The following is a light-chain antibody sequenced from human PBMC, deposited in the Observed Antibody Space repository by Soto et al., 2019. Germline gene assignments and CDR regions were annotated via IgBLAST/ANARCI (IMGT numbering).Light chain of an antibody. Sequence: DIQMTQSPSTLSASVGDRVTITCRASQSISSWLAWYQQKPGKAPKLLIYDASSLESGVPSRFSGSGSGTEFTLTVSSLQPDDFATYYCQQYNSYSPCTLGEGTKLEIK. V-gene: IGKV1-5*01. CDR1: QSISSW. CDR3: QQYNSYSPCT. CDR2: DAS. J-gene: IGKJ2*02.